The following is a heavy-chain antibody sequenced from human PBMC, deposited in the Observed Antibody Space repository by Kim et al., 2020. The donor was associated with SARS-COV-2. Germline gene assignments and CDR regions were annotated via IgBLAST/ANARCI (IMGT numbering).Heavy chain of an antibody. CDR2: DT. D-gene: IGHD1-7*01. Sequence: DTYYPGSVQGRFTISRENAKNSLYLQMNSLRAGDTAVYYCARGTGTTFDYWGQGTLVTVSS. V-gene: IGHV3-13*01. J-gene: IGHJ4*02. CDR3: ARGTGTTFDY.